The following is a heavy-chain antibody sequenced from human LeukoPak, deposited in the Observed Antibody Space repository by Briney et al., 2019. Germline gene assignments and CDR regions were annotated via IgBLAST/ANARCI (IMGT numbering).Heavy chain of an antibody. D-gene: IGHD2-8*01. CDR2: ISRNGGAI. CDR1: GLSFNQHS. V-gene: IGHV3-11*01. J-gene: IGHJ4*02. Sequence: PGGSLRLSCAASGLSFNQHSMSWIQQATEKGLEWLSYISRNGGAIHYADSVEGRFTISRDNAKNSLNLQMNGLRTDDTAVYFCARASSLIGGFDSWGRGTLVTVSS. CDR3: ARASSLIGGFDS.